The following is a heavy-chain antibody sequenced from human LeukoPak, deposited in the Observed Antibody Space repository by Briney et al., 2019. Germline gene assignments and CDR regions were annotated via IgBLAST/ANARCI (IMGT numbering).Heavy chain of an antibody. CDR2: INHSGST. CDR1: GGSFSGYY. D-gene: IGHD4-17*01. Sequence: SETLSLTCAVYGGSFSGYYWSWIRQPPGKGLEWIGEINHSGSTNYNPSLKSRVTISVDTSKNQFSLKLSSVTAADTAVYYCAREDYRDYRIDYWGQGTLVTVSS. J-gene: IGHJ4*02. CDR3: AREDYRDYRIDY. V-gene: IGHV4-34*01.